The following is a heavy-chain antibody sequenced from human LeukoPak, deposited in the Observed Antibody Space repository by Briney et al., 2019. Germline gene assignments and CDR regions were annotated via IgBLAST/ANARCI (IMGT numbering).Heavy chain of an antibody. CDR3: ARCFCALPDLDCYSGMDV. CDR2: ISYDGSNK. Sequence: GGSLRLSCAASGFSCSSSARHWVRQAPGEGLEWVAVISYDGSNKYYADSVKGRFTICRDNFSNTLYLPMDSLRAGDTAVYDCARCFCALPDLDCYSGMDVWGQGTTVSVSS. V-gene: IGHV3-30-3*01. J-gene: IGHJ6*02. CDR1: GFSCSSSA. D-gene: IGHD2/OR15-2a*01.